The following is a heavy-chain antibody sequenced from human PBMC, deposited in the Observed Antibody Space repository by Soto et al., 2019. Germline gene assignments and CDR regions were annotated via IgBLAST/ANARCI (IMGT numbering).Heavy chain of an antibody. D-gene: IGHD3-16*01. CDR1: GYTFTGYY. Sequence: ASVKVSCKASGYTFTGYYMHWVRQAPGQGLEWMGWINPNSGGTNYAQKFQGRVTMTRDTSISTAYMELSRLRSDDTAVYYCARVYDYALGYFHYGMDVWVQGTTFTVSS. V-gene: IGHV1-2*02. J-gene: IGHJ6*02. CDR2: INPNSGGT. CDR3: ARVYDYALGYFHYGMDV.